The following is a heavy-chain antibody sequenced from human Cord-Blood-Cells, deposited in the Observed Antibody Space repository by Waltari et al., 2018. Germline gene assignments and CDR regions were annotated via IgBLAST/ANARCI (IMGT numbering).Heavy chain of an antibody. J-gene: IGHJ5*02. CDR2: MKRDSGGT. V-gene: IGHV1-2*02. Sequence: QVQLVQSGAEVQKPGASVKVSCKASGYTFTGSYIHWVRQAPGQGLGWIGCMKRDSGGTSYAEKFQGRVSMTRDTSMSTAYMERGRVRSDDTAVYSCARDKSGLNEGWFDTWGQGTLVTGSS. CDR1: GYTFTGSY. CDR3: ARDKSGLNEGWFDT.